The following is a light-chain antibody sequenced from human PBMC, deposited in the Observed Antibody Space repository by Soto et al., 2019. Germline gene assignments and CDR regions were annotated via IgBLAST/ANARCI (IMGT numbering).Light chain of an antibody. CDR1: QSVSSN. Sequence: EIVMTQSPATLSVSPGERATLSCRASQSVSSNLAWYQQKPGQAPRLLIYGASTRATCIPARFSGSGSGTEFTLTISSLLSEDFAVYYCQQYNNWPPTWTFGQGTKVEIK. CDR3: QQYNNWPPTWT. V-gene: IGKV3-15*01. CDR2: GAS. J-gene: IGKJ1*01.